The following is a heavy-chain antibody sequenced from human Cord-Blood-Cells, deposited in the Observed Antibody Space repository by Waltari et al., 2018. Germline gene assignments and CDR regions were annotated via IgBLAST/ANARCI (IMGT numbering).Heavy chain of an antibody. Sequence: QVQLVQSGAEVKKPGASVKVSCKASGYTFTSYDINWVRQATGQGLEWMGWMNPNSGNTGYAQKFQGRVTITRNTSISTAYMGLSSLRSEDTAVYYCARGGRGTIFGVSHNWFDPWGQGTLVTVSS. CDR2: MNPNSGNT. CDR3: ARGGRGTIFGVSHNWFDP. J-gene: IGHJ5*02. CDR1: GYTFTSYD. D-gene: IGHD3-3*01. V-gene: IGHV1-8*03.